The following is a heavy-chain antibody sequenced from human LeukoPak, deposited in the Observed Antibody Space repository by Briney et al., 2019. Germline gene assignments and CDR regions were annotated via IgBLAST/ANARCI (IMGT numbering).Heavy chain of an antibody. CDR1: GGSISSYY. V-gene: IGHV4-4*07. D-gene: IGHD7-27*01. CDR3: ARDLRNWGGYYFDY. J-gene: IGHJ4*02. CDR2: IYTSGST. Sequence: SETLSLTCTVSGGSISSYYWSWIRQPAGKGLEWIGRIYTSGSTNCNPSLKSRVTMSVDTSKNQFSLKLSSVTAADTAVYYCARDLRNWGGYYFDYWGQGTLVTVSS.